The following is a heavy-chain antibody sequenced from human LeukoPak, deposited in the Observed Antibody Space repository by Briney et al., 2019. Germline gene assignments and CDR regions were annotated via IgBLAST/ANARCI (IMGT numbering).Heavy chain of an antibody. CDR3: ARRRAGDWYNWFDP. Sequence: KTSETLSLTCAVYGGSFSGYYWSWIRQPPGKGLEWIGEINHSGSTNYNPSLKSRVTISVDTSKNQFSLKLSSVTAADTAVYYCARRRAGDWYNWFDPWGQGTLVTVSS. CDR1: GGSFSGYY. D-gene: IGHD3-9*01. CDR2: INHSGST. J-gene: IGHJ5*02. V-gene: IGHV4-34*01.